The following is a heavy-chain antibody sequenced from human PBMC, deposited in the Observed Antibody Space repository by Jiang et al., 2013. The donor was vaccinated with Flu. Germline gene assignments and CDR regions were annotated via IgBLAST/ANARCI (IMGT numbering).Heavy chain of an antibody. CDR1: GYSFPGYW. Sequence: GAEVKKPGESLKISCKGSGYSFPGYWIGWVRQMPGRGLEWMGIIFAGNSDARYSPSFQGQVTISVDKSISTAYLQWSSLKASDTAMYYCARHRATSRWSAFDIWGQGTAITVSS. CDR3: ARHRATSRWSAFDI. J-gene: IGHJ3*02. D-gene: IGHD6-13*01. V-gene: IGHV5-51*01. CDR2: IFAGNSDA.